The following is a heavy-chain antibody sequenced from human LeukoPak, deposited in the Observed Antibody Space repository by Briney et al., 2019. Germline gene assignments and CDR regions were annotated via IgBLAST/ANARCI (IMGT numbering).Heavy chain of an antibody. Sequence: ASVKVSCKASGYTFSDYYIHWVRQAPGQGLQWMGWINPKSGGRNFALQFPDRVTMTRDTSINTAYMELRSLESDDTAVYYCARAPPLPLGPFTLAGAFDVWGRGTLVTVSS. V-gene: IGHV1-2*02. CDR1: GYTFSDYY. CDR3: ARAPPLPLGPFTLAGAFDV. J-gene: IGHJ3*01. CDR2: INPKSGGR. D-gene: IGHD3/OR15-3a*01.